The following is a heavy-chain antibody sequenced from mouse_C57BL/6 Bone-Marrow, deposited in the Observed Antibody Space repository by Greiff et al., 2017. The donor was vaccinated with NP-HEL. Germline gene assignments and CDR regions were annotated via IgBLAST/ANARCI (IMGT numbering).Heavy chain of an antibody. J-gene: IGHJ1*03. CDR3: ARADYYGSSYRYFDV. D-gene: IGHD1-1*01. Sequence: EVMLVESEGGLVQPGSSMKLSCTASGFTFSDYYMAWVRQVPEKGLEWVANITYDGSSTYYLDSLKSRFIISRDNAKNILYLQMSSLKSEDTATYYCARADYYGSSYRYFDVWGTGTTVTVSS. V-gene: IGHV5-16*01. CDR2: ITYDGSST. CDR1: GFTFSDYY.